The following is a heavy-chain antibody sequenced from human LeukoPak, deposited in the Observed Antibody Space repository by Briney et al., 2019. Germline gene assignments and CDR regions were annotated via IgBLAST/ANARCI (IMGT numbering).Heavy chain of an antibody. CDR2: IWYDGDNK. CDR3: AKARATYLYDTSGYSALDY. Sequence: PGRSLRLSCAASGFTFSSYVMHWVRQAPGKGLEWVALIWYDGDNKYYSDSVKGRFTISRDNSKNTLYLQMNSLRAEDTAVYYCAKARATYLYDTSGYSALDYWGQGTLVTVSS. D-gene: IGHD3-22*01. J-gene: IGHJ4*02. CDR1: GFTFSSYV. V-gene: IGHV3-33*06.